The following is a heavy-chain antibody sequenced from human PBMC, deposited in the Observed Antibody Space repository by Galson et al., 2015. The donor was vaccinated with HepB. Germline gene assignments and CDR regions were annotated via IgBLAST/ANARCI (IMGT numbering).Heavy chain of an antibody. J-gene: IGHJ6*02. CDR3: ARCPVDMAAGYYCYFLDV. D-gene: IGHD5-24*01. V-gene: IGHV1-69*13. CDR1: GGTFSSYV. Sequence: SVKVSCKASGGTFSSYVISWVRQAPGQGLEWMGGIIPIFHTSNYAQKFQGRVTITADESTYTAYMELSSLRSEDTAVYYCARCPVDMAAGYYCYFLDVWGQGTTVTVSS. CDR2: IIPIFHTS.